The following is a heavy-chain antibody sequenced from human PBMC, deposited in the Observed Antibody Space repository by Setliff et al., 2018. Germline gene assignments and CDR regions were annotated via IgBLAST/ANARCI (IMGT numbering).Heavy chain of an antibody. J-gene: IGHJ4*01. CDR2: IIGSGIST. Sequence: GGSLRLSCAASGFSFSSYAMSWVRQAPGRGLEWVSTIIGSGISTYYSDSVQGRFTISRDNHKNTLHLQMNSLRVEDTAIYYCAKSPHDFWSGRVFFDYWGQGMLVTVSS. CDR3: AKSPHDFWSGRVFFDY. V-gene: IGHV3-23*01. D-gene: IGHD3-3*01. CDR1: GFSFSSYA.